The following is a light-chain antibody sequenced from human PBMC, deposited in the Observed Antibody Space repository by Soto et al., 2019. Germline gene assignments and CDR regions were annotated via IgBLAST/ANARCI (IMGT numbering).Light chain of an antibody. V-gene: IGLV1-44*01. CDR1: SSNIGSNI. Sequence: QSVLTQPPSASGTPGKRVTISCSGSSSNIGSNIVNWYQQLPGTAPKILIYTNNQRPSGVPDRFSDSKSGTSASLAISGLQSEDEADYYCAAWDGSLQTWVFGGGTKVTVL. CDR2: TNN. J-gene: IGLJ3*02. CDR3: AAWDGSLQTWV.